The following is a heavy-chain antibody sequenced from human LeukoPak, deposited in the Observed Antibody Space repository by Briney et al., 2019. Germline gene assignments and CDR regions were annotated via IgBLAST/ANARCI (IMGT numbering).Heavy chain of an antibody. CDR2: INTNTGNP. J-gene: IGHJ5*02. V-gene: IGHV7-4-1*02. Sequence: ASVKVSCKASGYTFTSYAMNWVRQAPGQGLEWMGWINTNTGNPTYAQGFTGRFVFSLDTSVSTAYLQISSLKAEDTAVYYCARDDFEGAAAGLNWFDPWGQGTPVTVSS. CDR3: ARDDFEGAAAGLNWFDP. CDR1: GYTFTSYA. D-gene: IGHD6-13*01.